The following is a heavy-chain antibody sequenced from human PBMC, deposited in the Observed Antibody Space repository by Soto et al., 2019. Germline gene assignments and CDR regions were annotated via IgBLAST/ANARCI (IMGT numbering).Heavy chain of an antibody. CDR2: IYYSGST. Sequence: AAETLSLTCTVSGGSLSSGGYYCSLIRQHPGKGLEWIGYIYYSGSTYYNPSLKSRVTISVDTSKNQFSLKLSSVTAADTAVYYCASSENNWFDPWGQGTLVTVSS. CDR3: ASSENNWFDP. V-gene: IGHV4-31*03. CDR1: GGSLSSGGYY. J-gene: IGHJ5*02.